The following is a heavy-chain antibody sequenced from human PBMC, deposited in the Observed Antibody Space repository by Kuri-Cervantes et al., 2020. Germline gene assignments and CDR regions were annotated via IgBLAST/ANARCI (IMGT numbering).Heavy chain of an antibody. CDR3: ARDDCSGGSCYSGFDY. J-gene: IGHJ4*02. D-gene: IGHD2-15*01. CDR1: GVSFSDYS. CDR2: INHSGNT. Sequence: SQTLSLTCAVYGVSFSDYSWSWIRQPPGKGLEWIGEINHSGNTNYNPSLKSRVTISVDKSKNQFSLKLSSVTAADTAVYYCARDDCSGGSCYSGFDYWGQGTLVTVSS. V-gene: IGHV4-34*01.